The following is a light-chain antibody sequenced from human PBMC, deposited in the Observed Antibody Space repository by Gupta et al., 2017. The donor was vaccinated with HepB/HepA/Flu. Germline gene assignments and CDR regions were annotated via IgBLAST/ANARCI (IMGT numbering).Light chain of an antibody. V-gene: IGKV3-15*01. CDR2: GAS. CDR3: QHYNEWPRT. J-gene: IGKJ1*01. Sequence: IVMTQPPATLYVSPGERVTLTCRASQSINSNLAWYQQKPGQAPRFLIYGASTRTSGVPARFSGSGSGTEFTLTITSLQSEDSAVYYCQHYNEWPRTFGQGTXVEIK. CDR1: QSINSN.